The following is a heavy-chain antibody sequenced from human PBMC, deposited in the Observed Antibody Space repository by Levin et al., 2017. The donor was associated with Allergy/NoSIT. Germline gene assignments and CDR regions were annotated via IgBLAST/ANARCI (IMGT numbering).Heavy chain of an antibody. Sequence: RGCGQVQGKGLEWVSTIYGSGASTHYADSVKGRFTISRDNSKNTLYLQMNSLRAEDTAIYYCAKDRIAAAGRGSDYWGQGTLVTVSS. V-gene: IGHV3-23*01. CDR2: IYGSGAST. J-gene: IGHJ4*02. CDR3: AKDRIAAAGRGSDY. D-gene: IGHD6-13*01.